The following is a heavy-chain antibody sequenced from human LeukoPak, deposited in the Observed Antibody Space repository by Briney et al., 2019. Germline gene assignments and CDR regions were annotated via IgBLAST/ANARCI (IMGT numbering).Heavy chain of an antibody. J-gene: IGHJ4*02. V-gene: IGHV1-8*01. CDR3: ARDAPNYNILTGHNRFDY. CDR1: GYTFTNYD. Sequence: GASVKVSCKASGYTFTNYDINWVRQATGQGLEWMAWMNPSSGNTGFAQKFQGRVTMTTDTSTSTAYMELRSLRSDDTAVYYCARDAPNYNILTGHNRFDYWGQGTLVTVSS. CDR2: MNPSSGNT. D-gene: IGHD3-9*01.